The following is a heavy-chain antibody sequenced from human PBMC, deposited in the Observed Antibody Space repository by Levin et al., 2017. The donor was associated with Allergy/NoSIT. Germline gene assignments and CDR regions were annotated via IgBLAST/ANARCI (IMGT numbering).Heavy chain of an antibody. CDR1: GGSISSYY. V-gene: IGHV4-59*01. CDR2: IYYSGRT. CDR3: ARENRSGWYIDY. Sequence: SETLSLTCTVSGGSISSYYWSWIRQPPGKGLEWIGNIYYSGRTRFNPSLKRRVTISVDTSKNQFSLRLSSVTAADPAVYYCARENRSGWYIDYWGRGTLVTVSS. D-gene: IGHD6-19*01. J-gene: IGHJ4*02.